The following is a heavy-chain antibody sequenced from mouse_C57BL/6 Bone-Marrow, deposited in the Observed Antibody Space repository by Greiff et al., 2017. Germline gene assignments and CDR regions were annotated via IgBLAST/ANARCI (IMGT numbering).Heavy chain of an antibody. CDR3: ARDGYYAMDY. CDR1: GYTFTSYW. D-gene: IGHD1-2*01. CDR2: IDPSDSYT. V-gene: IGHV1-59*01. Sequence: VKLQQPGAELVRPGTSVKLSCKASGYTFTSYWMHWVKQRPGQGLEWIGVIDPSDSYTNYNQKFKGKATLTVDTSSSTAYMQRSSLTSEDSAVYYCARDGYYAMDYWGQGTSVTGSS. J-gene: IGHJ4*01.